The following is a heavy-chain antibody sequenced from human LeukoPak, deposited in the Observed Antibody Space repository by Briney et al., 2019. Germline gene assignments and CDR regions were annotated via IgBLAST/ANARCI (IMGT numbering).Heavy chain of an antibody. CDR1: GGSISSYY. Sequence: SETLSLTCTVSGGSISSYYWSWIRQPPGRGLEWIGYIYYSGSTNYNPSLKSRVTISVDTSKNQFSLKLSSVTAADTAVYYCARESSGWYFDYWGQGTLVTVSS. CDR3: ARESSGWYFDY. D-gene: IGHD6-19*01. CDR2: IYYSGST. J-gene: IGHJ4*02. V-gene: IGHV4-59*01.